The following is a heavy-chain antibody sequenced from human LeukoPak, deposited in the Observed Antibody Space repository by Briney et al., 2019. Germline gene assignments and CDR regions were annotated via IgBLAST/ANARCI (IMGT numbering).Heavy chain of an antibody. CDR1: GDSVSSNSAA. Sequence: SQTLSLTCAISGDSVSSNSAAWNWIRQSPSRGLEWLGRTYYRSKWYNDYAVSVKSRITINPDTSKNQFSLQLNSVTPEDTAVYYCARDLIAAAGSGKYYYYYYMDVWGKGTTVTVSS. CDR2: TYYRSKWYN. V-gene: IGHV6-1*01. D-gene: IGHD6-13*01. CDR3: ARDLIAAAGSGKYYYYYYMDV. J-gene: IGHJ6*03.